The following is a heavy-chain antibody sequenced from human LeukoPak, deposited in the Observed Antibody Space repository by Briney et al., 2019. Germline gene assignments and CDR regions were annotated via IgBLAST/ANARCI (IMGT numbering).Heavy chain of an antibody. CDR1: GLTFSNYW. Sequence: GGSLRLSCAASGLTFSNYWMHWVRQGPGKGLVWVSQINNRGRDTNYADSVKGRFTISRDNAKNTLYLQMVGLTAEDTAVYFCARGLRGPDFWGQGTLVTVSS. D-gene: IGHD3-16*01. CDR2: INNRGRDT. J-gene: IGHJ4*02. V-gene: IGHV3-74*01. CDR3: ARGLRGPDF.